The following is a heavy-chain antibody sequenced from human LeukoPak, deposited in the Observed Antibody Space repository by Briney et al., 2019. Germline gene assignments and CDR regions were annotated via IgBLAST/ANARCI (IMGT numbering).Heavy chain of an antibody. J-gene: IGHJ4*02. CDR1: GYTFIAYH. D-gene: IGHD6-13*01. CDR2: INPNSGGT. V-gene: IGHV1-2*02. CDR3: ARIKWSAAND. Sequence: ASVKVSCKASGYTFIAYHMHWVRQAPGQGLEWMGWINPNSGGTNYAQNFQGRVTMTRDTSISTAYMELSGLRSDDTAVYYCARIKWSAANDWGQGTLVTVSS.